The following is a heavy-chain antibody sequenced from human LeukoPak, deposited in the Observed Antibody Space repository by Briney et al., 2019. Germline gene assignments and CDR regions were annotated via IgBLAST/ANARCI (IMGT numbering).Heavy chain of an antibody. Sequence: RGASVKVSCKASGYTFTGYYMHWVRQAPGQGLEWMGWINPNSGGTNYAQKFQGRVTMTRDTSISTAYMELSRLRSEDTAVYYCARAGSGDSSGSLYDWFDPWGQGTLVTVSS. J-gene: IGHJ5*02. CDR2: INPNSGGT. V-gene: IGHV1-2*02. CDR1: GYTFTGYY. CDR3: ARAGSGDSSGSLYDWFDP. D-gene: IGHD3-22*01.